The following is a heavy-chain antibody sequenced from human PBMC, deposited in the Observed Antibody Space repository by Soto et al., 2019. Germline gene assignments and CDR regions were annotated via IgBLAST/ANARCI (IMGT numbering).Heavy chain of an antibody. V-gene: IGHV4-39*01. CDR1: GGSFSGYY. D-gene: IGHD6-6*01. CDR3: ARPVPPSRYSSSAYFDY. CDR2: IYYSGST. J-gene: IGHJ4*02. Sequence: SETLSLTCAVYGGSFSGYYWGWIRQPPGKGLEWIGSIYYSGSTYYNPSLKSRVTISVDTSKNQFSLKLSSVTAADTAVYYCARPVPPSRYSSSAYFDYWGQGTLVTVSS.